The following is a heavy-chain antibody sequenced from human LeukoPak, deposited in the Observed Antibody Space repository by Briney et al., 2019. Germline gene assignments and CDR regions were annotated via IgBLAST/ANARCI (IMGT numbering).Heavy chain of an antibody. CDR1: GFTVSSNY. CDR3: ARYSPCGGDCYSYFDY. Sequence: GGSLRLSCAASGFTVSSNYMSWVRQAPGKGLERVSVIYSGGSTYYADSVKGRFTISRDNSKNTLYLQMNSLRAEDTAVYYCARYSPCGGDCYSYFDYWGQGTLVTVSS. J-gene: IGHJ4*02. D-gene: IGHD2-21*02. V-gene: IGHV3-66*01. CDR2: IYSGGST.